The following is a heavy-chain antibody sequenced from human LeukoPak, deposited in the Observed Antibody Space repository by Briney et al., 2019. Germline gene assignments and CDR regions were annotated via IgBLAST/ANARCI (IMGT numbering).Heavy chain of an antibody. CDR1: GGSISSSSYY. Sequence: RSSETLSLTCTVSGGSISSSSYYWGWIRQPPGKGLEWIGSIYYSGSTYYNPSLKSRVTISVDTSKNQFSLKLSSVTAADTAVYYCARDSLRYFDWLFLGAFDIWGQGTMVTVSS. CDR2: IYYSGST. V-gene: IGHV4-39*07. J-gene: IGHJ3*02. CDR3: ARDSLRYFDWLFLGAFDI. D-gene: IGHD3-9*01.